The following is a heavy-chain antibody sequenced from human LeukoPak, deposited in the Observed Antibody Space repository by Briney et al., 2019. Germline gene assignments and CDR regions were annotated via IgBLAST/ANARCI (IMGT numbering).Heavy chain of an antibody. CDR1: GYTFTGYY. CDR2: INPNSGGT. CDR3: ARGDSYGPLTFVG. J-gene: IGHJ4*02. V-gene: IGHV1-2*02. Sequence: ASVKVSCKASGYTFTGYYMHWVRQAPGQGLEWMGWINPNSGGTNYAQKFQGRDTMTRDTSISTAYMELSRLRSDDTAVYYCARGDSYGPLTFVGWGQGTLVTVSS. D-gene: IGHD5-18*01.